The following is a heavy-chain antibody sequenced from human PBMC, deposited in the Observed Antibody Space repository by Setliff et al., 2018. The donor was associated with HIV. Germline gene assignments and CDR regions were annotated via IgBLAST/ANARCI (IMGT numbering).Heavy chain of an antibody. CDR1: GDSISSSSYY. J-gene: IGHJ4*02. CDR3: ASGPGYGWGSYRLDY. D-gene: IGHD3-10*01. CDR2: ITYSGST. V-gene: IGHV4-39*07. Sequence: SETLSLTCTVSGDSISSSSYYWGWIRQPPGKGLEWTGSITYSGSTYYNPSLKSRVTISLDTSKNQFSLNLGSVTAADTAVYYCASGPGYGWGSYRLDYWGQGTLVTVSS.